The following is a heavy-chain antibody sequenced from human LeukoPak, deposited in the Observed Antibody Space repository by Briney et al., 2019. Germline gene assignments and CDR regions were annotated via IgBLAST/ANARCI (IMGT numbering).Heavy chain of an antibody. V-gene: IGHV3-30*18. J-gene: IGHJ4*02. CDR2: ISYDGSNK. Sequence: PGRSLRFSCAASGFTFSSYGMHWVRQAPGKGLEWVAVISYDGSNKYYADSVKGRFTISRDNSKNTLYLQMNSLRAEDTAVYYCAKDATDYFDYWGQGTLVTVSS. D-gene: IGHD2-15*01. CDR3: AKDATDYFDY. CDR1: GFTFSSYG.